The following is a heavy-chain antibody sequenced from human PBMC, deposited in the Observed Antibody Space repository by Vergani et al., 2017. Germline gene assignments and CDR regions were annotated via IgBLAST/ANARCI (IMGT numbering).Heavy chain of an antibody. D-gene: IGHD6-6*01. V-gene: IGHV3-15*01. CDR3: ARAKEQLVPIDAFDI. Sequence: EVQLVESGGGLVKPGGSLRLSCAASGFTFSNAWMSWVRQAPGKGLEWVGRIKSKTDGGTTDYAAPVKGRFTISRDDSKNTLYLQMNSLRAEDTAVYYCARAKEQLVPIDAFDIWGQGTMVTVSS. CDR1: GFTFSNAW. CDR2: IKSKTDGGTT. J-gene: IGHJ3*02.